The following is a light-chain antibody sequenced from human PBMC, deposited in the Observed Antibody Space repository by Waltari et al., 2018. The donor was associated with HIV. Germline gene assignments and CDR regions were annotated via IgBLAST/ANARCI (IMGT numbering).Light chain of an antibody. J-gene: IGLJ2*01. Sequence: QSALTQPASVSGSPGQSITFSCTGASSDVGSYNYVSRFQQHPGKAPRLMIYEVSERPSGVSNRFSGSHSGNTASLTISGLRTEDEADYYCSSYAGGSTFIFGGGTKLTVL. V-gene: IGLV2-23*02. CDR3: SSYAGGSTFI. CDR2: EVS. CDR1: SSDVGSYNY.